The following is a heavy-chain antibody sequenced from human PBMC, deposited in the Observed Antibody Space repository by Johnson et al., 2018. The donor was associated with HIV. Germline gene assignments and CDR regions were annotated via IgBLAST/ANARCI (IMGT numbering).Heavy chain of an antibody. V-gene: IGHV3-23*04. CDR1: GFNVDDDA. D-gene: IGHD6-19*01. CDR2: ISDSGDNT. CDR3: AKLAIDYSGAWYGLTFDI. Sequence: VQLVESGGGVVRPGGSLRLSCAASGFNVDDDALSWVRQVPGKGLEWVSAISDSGDNTYYADSVRGRFTISRDNSKNTLYLQMNSLRAEDSAVYYCAKLAIDYSGAWYGLTFDIWGQGTMVTVSS. J-gene: IGHJ3*02.